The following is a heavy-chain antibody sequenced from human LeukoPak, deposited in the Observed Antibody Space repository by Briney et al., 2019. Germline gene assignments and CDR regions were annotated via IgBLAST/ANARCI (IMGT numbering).Heavy chain of an antibody. CDR2: IKSNTFGGTT. V-gene: IGHV3-15*01. D-gene: IGHD3-10*01. J-gene: IGHJ4*02. Sequence: GVSLRLSCAASGFTLSDAWMSWVRQAPGKGLEWVGHIKSNTFGGTTDYAAPVKGRFTISRDDSKNTLFLQMDSLKTEDTAVYYCSTEYYGSANFNFWGQGTLVTVSS. CDR1: GFTLSDAW. CDR3: STEYYGSANFNF.